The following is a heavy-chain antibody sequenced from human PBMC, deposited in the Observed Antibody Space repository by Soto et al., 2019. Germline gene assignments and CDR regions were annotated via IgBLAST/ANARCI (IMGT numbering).Heavy chain of an antibody. CDR1: GGSLSSANW. Sequence: LSLTCAVSGGSLSSANWWTWVRQPPGKGLEWIGEIYHGGSTSYNPSLKSRVTLSLDKFKNHFSLNLTSVTAADTAVYYCARLSFSYGVDVWGQGTTVTVSS. V-gene: IGHV4-4*02. CDR3: ARLSFSYGVDV. J-gene: IGHJ6*02. CDR2: IYHGGST.